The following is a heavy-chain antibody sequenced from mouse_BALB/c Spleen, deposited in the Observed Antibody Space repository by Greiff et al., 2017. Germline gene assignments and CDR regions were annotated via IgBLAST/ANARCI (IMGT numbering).Heavy chain of an antibody. CDR1: GFAFSSYD. Sequence: EVQGVESGGGLVKPGGSLKLSCAASGFAFSSYDMSWVRQTPEKRLEWVAYISSGGGSTYYPDTVKGRFTISRDNAKNTLYLQMSSLKSEDTAMYYCARQDGSTYFDYWGQGTTLTVSS. V-gene: IGHV5-12-1*01. J-gene: IGHJ2*01. CDR2: ISSGGGST. CDR3: ARQDGSTYFDY. D-gene: IGHD1-1*01.